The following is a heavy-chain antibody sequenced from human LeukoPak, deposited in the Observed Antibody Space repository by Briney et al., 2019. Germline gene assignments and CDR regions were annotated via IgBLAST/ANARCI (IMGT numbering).Heavy chain of an antibody. CDR2: IYSGSDYT. CDR3: ARDLPVSGAYHNVDC. Sequence: GGSLRLSCAASGFAFTSYWMSWVRQAPGKGLEWVSNIYSGSDYTYYADSVKGRFTISRDDAKNSLYLQMSSLRAEDTAVYYCARDLPVSGAYHNVDCWGQGTLVTVSS. J-gene: IGHJ4*02. CDR1: GFAFTSYW. V-gene: IGHV3-21*01. D-gene: IGHD4/OR15-4a*01.